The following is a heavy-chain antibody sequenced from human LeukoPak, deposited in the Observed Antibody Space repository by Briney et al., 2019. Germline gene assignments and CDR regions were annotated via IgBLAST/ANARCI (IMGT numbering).Heavy chain of an antibody. CDR3: GTGWAVDF. V-gene: IGHV3-7*01. J-gene: IGHJ4*02. Sequence: GGSLRLSCAASGFNFGTHWMTWVRQAPGKGLECVAIIKKDGSEKYHVDSVKDRFTISRDNAKNSLYLQMNSLRAEDTAVYYCGTGWAVDFWGQGTLVTVSS. CDR2: IKKDGSEK. CDR1: GFNFGTHW. D-gene: IGHD5-24*01.